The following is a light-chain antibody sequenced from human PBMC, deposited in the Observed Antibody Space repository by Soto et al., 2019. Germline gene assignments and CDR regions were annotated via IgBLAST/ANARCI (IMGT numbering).Light chain of an antibody. CDR3: QRYNSWPRT. CDR1: PSDSSN. V-gene: IGKV3-15*01. J-gene: IGKJ1*01. Sequence: DILMSQSPATPCVSPGERATLACRSRPSDSSNLAWYRQKPSQAPRLLVFDAATRATGIPVRFSVSGSGTEFTLTISIRQSEDFAIYYCQRYNSWPRTFGQGTKVDIK. CDR2: DAA.